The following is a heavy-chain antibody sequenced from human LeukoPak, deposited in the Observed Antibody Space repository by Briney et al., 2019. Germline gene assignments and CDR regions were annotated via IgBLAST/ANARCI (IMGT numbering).Heavy chain of an antibody. Sequence: PGGSLRLSCVASGFTFSSYEMNWVRQAPGKGLEWISYITTGGSTRYYADSVKGRFTISRDNAKNTLYLQMNSLRDEDTAVYYCARDPYDGSGHYDDLFDYWGQGTLVTASS. CDR2: ITTGGSTR. V-gene: IGHV3-48*03. CDR1: GFTFSSYE. D-gene: IGHD3-22*01. CDR3: ARDPYDGSGHYDDLFDY. J-gene: IGHJ4*02.